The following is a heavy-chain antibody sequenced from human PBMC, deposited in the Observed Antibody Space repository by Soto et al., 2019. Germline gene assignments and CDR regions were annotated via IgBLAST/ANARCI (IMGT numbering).Heavy chain of an antibody. CDR3: ARTCSGGTCSFDY. Sequence: GGSLRLSCAASGFTFSSYAMHWVRQAPGKGLEWVSYISSSSSTIYYADSVKGRFTISRDNSENTLYLQMNSLRAEDTAVYYCARTCSGGTCSFDYWGQGTLVTVSS. D-gene: IGHD2-15*01. CDR2: ISSSSSTI. V-gene: IGHV3-48*01. CDR1: GFTFSSYA. J-gene: IGHJ4*02.